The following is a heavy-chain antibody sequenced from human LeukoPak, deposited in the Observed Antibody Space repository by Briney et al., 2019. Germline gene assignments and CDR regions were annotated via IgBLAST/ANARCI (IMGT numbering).Heavy chain of an antibody. Sequence: PGGSLRLSCAASGFSFSSYAMHWVRQAPGKGLEWVAAIPNDGSKTYYADSVKGRFTISRDNSKNTLYLQMNSLRTEDTAVYYCANERGYNYGYSFDYWGQGTLVTVPS. J-gene: IGHJ4*02. V-gene: IGHV3-30-3*02. CDR1: GFSFSSYA. CDR3: ANERGYNYGYSFDY. D-gene: IGHD5-18*01. CDR2: IPNDGSKT.